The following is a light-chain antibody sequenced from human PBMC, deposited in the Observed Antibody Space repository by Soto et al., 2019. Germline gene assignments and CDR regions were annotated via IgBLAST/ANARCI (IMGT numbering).Light chain of an antibody. J-gene: IGKJ2*01. CDR1: QSVSGND. CDR3: QECVRSPYT. Sequence: EIVLTQSPGTLSLSPGERGTLSCWASQSVSGNDLAWYQQKPGQAPRLLIYGASSRATGIPDRFSGNGSGTDFALAISRLEPEGFAVYYCQECVRSPYTLGQGTKLELK. V-gene: IGKV3-20*01. CDR2: GAS.